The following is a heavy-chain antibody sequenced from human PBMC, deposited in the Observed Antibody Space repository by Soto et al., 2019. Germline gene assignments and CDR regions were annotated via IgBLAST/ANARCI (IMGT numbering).Heavy chain of an antibody. J-gene: IGHJ5*02. CDR2: ISGSGDHT. CDR1: GFTFSTYT. CDR3: AKEGTYSTSWQYSFDP. D-gene: IGHD6-13*01. V-gene: IGHV3-23*01. Sequence: EVQLLESGGGLVQPGVSMRLSCAASGFTFSTYTMSWLRQAPGKGLEWVSSISGSGDHTFYAYSVEGRLIVSRVTSTNTLYLQMNNLRAEDTAVYYCAKEGTYSTSWQYSFDPWGQGTLVTVSS.